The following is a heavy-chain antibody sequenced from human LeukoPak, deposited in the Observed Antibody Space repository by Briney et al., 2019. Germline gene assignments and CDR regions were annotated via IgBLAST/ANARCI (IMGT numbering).Heavy chain of an antibody. D-gene: IGHD2-8*01. Sequence: GGSLRLSCAASGFTVSSNYMSWVRQAPGKGLEWVSFIYSGGGTYYADSVKGRFTISRDNPKNTLYLQMNSLRAEDTAVYYCARERGHELGYGAFDTWGQGTMVTVSS. CDR3: ARERGHELGYGAFDT. V-gene: IGHV3-66*01. CDR2: IYSGGGT. J-gene: IGHJ3*02. CDR1: GFTVSSNY.